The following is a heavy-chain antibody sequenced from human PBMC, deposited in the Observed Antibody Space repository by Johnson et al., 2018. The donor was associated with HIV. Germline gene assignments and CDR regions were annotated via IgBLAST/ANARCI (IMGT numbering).Heavy chain of an antibody. CDR2: ISSSGSTI. J-gene: IGHJ3*02. Sequence: QMLLVESGGGLVQPGGSLRLSCAASGFTVSSHYMSWVRQAPGKGMERASYISSSGSTINYVDSVQGRFTISRDNAKNSLYLQMNRLRAEDTAVYYCARVRPKGSFNIWGQGTMVTVSS. CDR3: ARVRPKGSFNI. D-gene: IGHD1-1*01. V-gene: IGHV3-11*04. CDR1: GFTVSSHY.